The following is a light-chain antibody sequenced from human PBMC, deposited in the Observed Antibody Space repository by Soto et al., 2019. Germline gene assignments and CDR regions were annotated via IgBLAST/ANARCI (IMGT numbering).Light chain of an antibody. V-gene: IGLV6-57*02. CDR2: EDN. Sequence: NFMLTQPHSVSESPGKTVTISCTGSSGSIASNYVQWFQQRPGSAPTTVIYEDNKRPSGVPDRFSGSIDSSSNSASLTISGLKTEDEADFYCQSYGDNHQVFGGGTKVTVL. J-gene: IGLJ3*02. CDR1: SGSIASNY. CDR3: QSYGDNHQV.